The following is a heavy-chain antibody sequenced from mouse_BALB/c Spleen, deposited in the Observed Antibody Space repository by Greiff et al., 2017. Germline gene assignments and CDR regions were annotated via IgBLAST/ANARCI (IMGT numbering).Heavy chain of an antibody. D-gene: IGHD1-2*01. J-gene: IGHJ4*01. CDR2: IDPANGNT. Sequence: EVQLQQSGAELVKPGASVKLSCTASGFNIKDTYMHWVKQRPEQGLEWIGRIDPANGNTKYDPKFQGKATITADTSSNTAYLQLSSLTSEDTAVYDCARLLRLRGAMDYWGQGTSVTVSS. CDR1: GFNIKDTY. V-gene: IGHV14-3*02. CDR3: ARLLRLRGAMDY.